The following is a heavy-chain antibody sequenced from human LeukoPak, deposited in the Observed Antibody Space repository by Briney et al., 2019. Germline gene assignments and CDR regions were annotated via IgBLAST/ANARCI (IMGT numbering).Heavy chain of an antibody. V-gene: IGHV1-2*02. CDR1: GYTFTGYY. Sequence: GASVKVSCKASGYTFTGYYMHWVRQAPGQGLEWMGWINPKNGGTEYAQKFQGRVTMTRDTSISTGYMEVSSLRSDDTAVYYCARRSATVVTPEERDAFDIWGQGTMVTVSS. CDR2: INPKNGGT. D-gene: IGHD4-23*01. CDR3: ARRSATVVTPEERDAFDI. J-gene: IGHJ3*02.